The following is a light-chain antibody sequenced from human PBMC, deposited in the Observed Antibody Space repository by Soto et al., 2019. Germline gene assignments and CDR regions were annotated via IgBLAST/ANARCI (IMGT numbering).Light chain of an antibody. J-gene: IGKJ4*01. CDR1: QTIYTY. V-gene: IGKV3-11*01. Sequence: DIVLTQSPATLSLSPVERATLACRASQTIYTYLDWYQQKPGQAPRLLIHDASFRATGIAARFSGSGSGTDFTLTISSLEPDDFAVYYCQQRYNWPVTFGGGTKVEIK. CDR2: DAS. CDR3: QQRYNWPVT.